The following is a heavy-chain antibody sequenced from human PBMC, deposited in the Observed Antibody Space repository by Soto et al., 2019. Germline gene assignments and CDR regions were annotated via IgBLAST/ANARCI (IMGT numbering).Heavy chain of an antibody. CDR3: ARQMTTVTPIDY. CDR1: GGSFSGYY. J-gene: IGHJ4*02. CDR2: INHSGST. V-gene: IGHV4-34*01. Sequence: QVQLQQWGAGLLKPSETLSLTCAVYGGSFSGYYWCWSRQPPGKGLEWIGEINHSGSTNYNQSLKSRVTISVDTSKNQFSLKLSSVTAADTAVYYCARQMTTVTPIDYWGQGTLVNVSS. D-gene: IGHD4-17*01.